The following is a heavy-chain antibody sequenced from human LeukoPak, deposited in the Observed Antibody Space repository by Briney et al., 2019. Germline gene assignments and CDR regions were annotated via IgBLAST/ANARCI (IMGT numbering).Heavy chain of an antibody. D-gene: IGHD2-2*01. CDR3: VRETSRYLYYYYYYGMDV. Sequence: ASVKVSCKASGYTFTSYAMNWVRQAPGQGLEWMGWINTNTGNPTYAQGFTGRFVFSLDTSVSTAYLQISSLKAEDTAVYYCVRETSRYLYYYYYYGMDVWGQGTTVTVSS. J-gene: IGHJ6*02. V-gene: IGHV7-4-1*02. CDR1: GYTFTSYA. CDR2: INTNTGNP.